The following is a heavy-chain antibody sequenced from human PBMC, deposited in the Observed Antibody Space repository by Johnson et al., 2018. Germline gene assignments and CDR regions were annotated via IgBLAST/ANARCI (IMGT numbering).Heavy chain of an antibody. CDR2: ISYDGSNK. Sequence: QVQLVESGGGVVQPGRSLRLSCAASGFTFSSYAMHWVRQAPGKGLEWVAVISYDGSNKYYADSVKGRFTISRDNSKNTLYRQMTSLRAEDTAVYYCARDSCAYSSSCQKVAFDIWGQGTMVTVSS. D-gene: IGHD6-13*01. CDR1: GFTFSSYA. CDR3: ARDSCAYSSSCQKVAFDI. J-gene: IGHJ3*02. V-gene: IGHV3-30-3*01.